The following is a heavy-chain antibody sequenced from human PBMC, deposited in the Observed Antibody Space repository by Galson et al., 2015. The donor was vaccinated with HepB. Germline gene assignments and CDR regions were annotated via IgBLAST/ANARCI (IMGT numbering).Heavy chain of an antibody. CDR3: ARVDYDFWSGYYSNYYYMAG. Sequence: SVKVSCKASGYTFTNYGIGWVRQAPGQGLEWMGWIRADNGNTKYAQKLQGRVTMTTDTSTSTAYMELRSLRSDDSAVYYCARVDYDFWSGYYSNYYYMAGWGKGTTVTVSS. CDR1: GYTFTNYG. CDR2: IRADNGNT. D-gene: IGHD3-3*01. J-gene: IGHJ6*03. V-gene: IGHV1-18*01.